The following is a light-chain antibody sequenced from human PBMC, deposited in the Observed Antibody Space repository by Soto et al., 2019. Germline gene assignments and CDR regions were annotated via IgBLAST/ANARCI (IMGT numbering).Light chain of an antibody. V-gene: IGKV3-15*01. CDR3: QQYHTWPIT. J-gene: IGKJ4*01. Sequence: DIVMTQSPATLSVAPGARVTFSCRASQGVSRKLAWYQHKQGQAPRLLISGASTGATGIPARFSGSGSGTEGTLTISSLQSEDGAIYDGQQYHTWPITFGGGTKVDI. CDR2: GAS. CDR1: QGVSRK.